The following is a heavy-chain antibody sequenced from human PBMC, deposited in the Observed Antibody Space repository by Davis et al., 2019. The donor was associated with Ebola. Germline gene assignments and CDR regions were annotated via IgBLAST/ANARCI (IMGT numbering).Heavy chain of an antibody. V-gene: IGHV4-59*08. D-gene: IGHD2-2*01. J-gene: IGHJ4*02. CDR1: GGSISSYY. Sequence: PSETLSLTCTVSGGSISSYYWSWIRQPPGKGLEWIGYVYSSGSTKYNPSLNSRVTISADTSRNQFSLKLTSVTAADTAVYYCASPHQIRGKDYFDLWGQGTLVTVSS. CDR3: ASPHQIRGKDYFDL. CDR2: VYSSGST.